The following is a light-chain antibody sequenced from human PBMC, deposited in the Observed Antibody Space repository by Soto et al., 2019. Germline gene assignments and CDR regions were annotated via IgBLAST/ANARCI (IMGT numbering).Light chain of an antibody. CDR1: QSVSTS. V-gene: IGKV3-11*01. Sequence: IVLTQSPATLSLSPGERAALSCRASQSVSTSLAWYQHKPGQAPRLFIYDASKRAPGIPARFSGSGSGTDFTLTISSPEPEDFAVYYCQVRDVWPSFGQGTKV. CDR2: DAS. CDR3: QVRDVWPS. J-gene: IGKJ1*01.